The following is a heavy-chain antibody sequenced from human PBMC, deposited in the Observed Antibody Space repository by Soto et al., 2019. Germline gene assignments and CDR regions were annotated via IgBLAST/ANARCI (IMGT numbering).Heavy chain of an antibody. CDR3: AKDPPGP. V-gene: IGHV4-30-2*01. CDR2: IYHSGST. CDR1: GGSISSGGYS. Sequence: PSETLSLTCAVSGGSISSGGYSWSWIRQPPGKGLEWIGYIYHSGSTYYNPSLKSRVTISVDRSKNQFSLKLSSVTAADTAVYYCAKDPPGPWGQGILVTVSS. J-gene: IGHJ5*02.